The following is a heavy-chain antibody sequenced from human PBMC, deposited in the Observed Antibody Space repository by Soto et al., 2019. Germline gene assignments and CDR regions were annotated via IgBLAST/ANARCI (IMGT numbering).Heavy chain of an antibody. CDR2: INPNGGAT. CDR1: GYGFTTYY. CDR3: ARGISGTYTALDF. D-gene: IGHD1-26*01. J-gene: IGHJ4*02. V-gene: IGHV1-46*01. Sequence: VASVKVSCKASGYGFTTYYLHWVRQAPGQGLEWMGMINPNGGATSYAQKSQGRVSMTTDMSTSTVFMDLSSLRFDDTAVYYCARGISGTYTALDFWGQGALVTVSS.